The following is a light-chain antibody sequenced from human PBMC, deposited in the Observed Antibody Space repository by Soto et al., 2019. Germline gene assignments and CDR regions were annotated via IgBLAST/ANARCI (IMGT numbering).Light chain of an antibody. V-gene: IGKV1-27*01. J-gene: IGKJ3*01. Sequence: DIQMTQSPSSLSASVGDRVTITCRASQGISNYLAWYQQKPGKVPKLLIYAASTLQSGVPSRFSGSGSGTDFTLTISSLQPEDVATYYCQKYNSALGGFTFGPGTKVDTK. CDR2: AAS. CDR1: QGISNY. CDR3: QKYNSALGGFT.